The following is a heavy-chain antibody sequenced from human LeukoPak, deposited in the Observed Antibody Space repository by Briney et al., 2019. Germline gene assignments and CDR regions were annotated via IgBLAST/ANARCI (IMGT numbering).Heavy chain of an antibody. Sequence: GGSLRLSCAASGITFSNYWMSWVRQAPGKGLEWVANIKQDGSEKFYVDSVKGRFTISRDNAKNPLYLQMNSLRVEDTAVYYCGGGSGWSHEFWGQGALVTVSS. D-gene: IGHD6-19*01. J-gene: IGHJ4*02. V-gene: IGHV3-7*04. CDR1: GITFSNYW. CDR3: GGGSGWSHEF. CDR2: IKQDGSEK.